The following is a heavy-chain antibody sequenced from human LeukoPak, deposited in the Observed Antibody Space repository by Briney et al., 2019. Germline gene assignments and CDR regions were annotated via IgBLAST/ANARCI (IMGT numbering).Heavy chain of an antibody. Sequence: SETLSLTCAVYGGSFSGYYWSWIRQPPGKGLEWIGEINHSGSINYNPSLKSRVTISVDTSKNQFSLKLSSVTAADTAVYYCARGARLYYYDSSGYFDYWGQGTLVTVSS. V-gene: IGHV4-34*01. D-gene: IGHD3-22*01. CDR3: ARGARLYYYDSSGYFDY. CDR1: GGSFSGYY. CDR2: INHSGSI. J-gene: IGHJ4*02.